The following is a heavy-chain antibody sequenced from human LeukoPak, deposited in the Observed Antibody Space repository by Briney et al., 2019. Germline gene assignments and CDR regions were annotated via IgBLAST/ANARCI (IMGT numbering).Heavy chain of an antibody. D-gene: IGHD4-17*01. V-gene: IGHV3-74*03. CDR3: AREGALGYGHYYYDY. CDR1: GFTFSDYC. Sequence: PGGSLRLSCAASGFTFSDYCMHWGRQAPGKGRGWGSRINSERRKIKYADSVKGRYTLYRDNPKNTLSLQMNILRPEHTAVYYCAREGALGYGHYYYDYWGQGALVTVSS. J-gene: IGHJ4*02. CDR2: INSERRKI.